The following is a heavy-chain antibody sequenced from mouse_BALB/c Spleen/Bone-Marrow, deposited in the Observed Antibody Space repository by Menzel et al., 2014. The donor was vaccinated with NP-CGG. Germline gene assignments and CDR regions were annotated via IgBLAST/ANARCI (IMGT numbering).Heavy chain of an antibody. CDR2: IYPGDGDT. CDR1: GYAFSTYW. Sequence: QVQLKQSGAELVRPGSSVKISCKASGYAFSTYWMNWVKQRPGQGLGWIGQIYPGDGDTNYNEKFKGKATLTADKSSSTASIQLSSLTSEDSAVYFCARVGFSFDYWGQGTTLTVSS. V-gene: IGHV1-80*01. J-gene: IGHJ2*01. D-gene: IGHD3-1*01. CDR3: ARVGFSFDY.